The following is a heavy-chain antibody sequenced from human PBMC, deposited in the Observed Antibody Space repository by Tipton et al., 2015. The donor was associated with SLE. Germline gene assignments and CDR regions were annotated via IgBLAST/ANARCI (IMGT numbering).Heavy chain of an antibody. CDR3: ARRNRAFSYAMDV. J-gene: IGHJ6*02. D-gene: IGHD1-14*01. CDR1: GGPISSGGHY. Sequence: TLSLTCTVSGGPISSGGHYWSWIRQSPGKDLEWIGFIYYSGSATYDPTLKSRVTISVDSSKNQVSLKLTSVTAADTAVYYCARRNRAFSYAMDVWGQGNPGHRLL. V-gene: IGHV4-61*08. CDR2: IYYSGSA.